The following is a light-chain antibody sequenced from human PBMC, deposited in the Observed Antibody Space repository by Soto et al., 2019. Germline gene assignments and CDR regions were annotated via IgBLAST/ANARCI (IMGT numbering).Light chain of an antibody. J-gene: IGLJ2*01. CDR1: SSDVGGYNY. CDR3: SSYAGSNNVV. V-gene: IGLV2-8*01. Sequence: QSALTQPPSASGSPGQSVTISCTGTSSDVGGYNYVSRYQQHPGKAPKLMIYEVIKRPSGVPDRFSGSKSGNTASLTVSGLQAEDEADYYCSSYAGSNNVVFGGGTKLTVL. CDR2: EVI.